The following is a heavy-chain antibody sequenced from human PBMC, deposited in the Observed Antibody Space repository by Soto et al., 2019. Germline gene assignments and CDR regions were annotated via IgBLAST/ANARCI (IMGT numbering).Heavy chain of an antibody. Sequence: QVQLVESGGGVVQPGRSLRLSCAASGFTFSSYAMHWVRQAPGKGLEWVAVISYDGSNKYYADSVKGRFTISRDNSKNTLYLQMNSLRAEDTAVYYCARDGLVVVAGAGYYYYGMDVWGQGTTVTVSS. CDR3: ARDGLVVVAGAGYYYYGMDV. J-gene: IGHJ6*02. V-gene: IGHV3-30-3*01. D-gene: IGHD2-15*01. CDR1: GFTFSSYA. CDR2: ISYDGSNK.